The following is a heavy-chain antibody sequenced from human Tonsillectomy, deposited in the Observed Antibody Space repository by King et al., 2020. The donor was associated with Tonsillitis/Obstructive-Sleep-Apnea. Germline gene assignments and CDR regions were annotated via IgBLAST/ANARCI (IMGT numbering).Heavy chain of an antibody. CDR1: GFTFSTYE. Sequence: VQLVESGGGLVQPGGSLRLSCTASGFTFSTYEMNWVRQAPGKGLEWVSYISNSGTTIYYADSVKGRFTISRDNAENSLSLQMNNLRAEDTAVYYCHAPYDPNDHWGQGTLVTVSS. J-gene: IGHJ4*02. D-gene: IGHD2-21*01. CDR3: HAPYDPNDH. CDR2: ISNSGTTI. V-gene: IGHV3-48*03.